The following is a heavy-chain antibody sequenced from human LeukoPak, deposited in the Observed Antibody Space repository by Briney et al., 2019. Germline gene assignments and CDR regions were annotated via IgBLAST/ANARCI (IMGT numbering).Heavy chain of an antibody. D-gene: IGHD3-3*01. CDR1: GGTFSSYA. V-gene: IGHV1-69*01. CDR3: ARGQGSSLWSGYYTFDY. J-gene: IGHJ4*02. CDR2: IIPIFGTA. Sequence: SVKVSCKASGGTFSSYAISWVRQAPGQGLEWMGGIIPIFGTANYAQKFQGRVTITADESTSTAYMELSSLRSEDTAVYYCARGQGSSLWSGYYTFDYWGQGTLVTVSS.